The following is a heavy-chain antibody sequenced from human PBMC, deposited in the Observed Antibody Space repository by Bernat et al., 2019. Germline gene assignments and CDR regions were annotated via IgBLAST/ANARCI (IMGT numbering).Heavy chain of an antibody. D-gene: IGHD2-8*02. V-gene: IGHV1-2*04. Sequence: QVQLVQSGAEVKKPGASVKVSCKASGYTFTGYYMHWVRQAPGQGLEWMGWINPNSGGTNYAQKFQGWVTMTRDTSISTAYMELSRLRSDDTAVYYCASSYLRPCAGCDAFDIWGQGTMVTVSS. CDR3: ASSYLRPCAGCDAFDI. CDR2: INPNSGGT. CDR1: GYTFTGYY. J-gene: IGHJ3*02.